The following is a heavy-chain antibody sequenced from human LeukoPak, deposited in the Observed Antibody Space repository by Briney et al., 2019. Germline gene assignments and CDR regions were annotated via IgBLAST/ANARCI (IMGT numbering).Heavy chain of an antibody. Sequence: PGGSLRLSCAASGFSFSGYGMHWVRQAPGKGLEWVAFKGRFTISRDNSRNTLYLQMNSLRPEDTAVYYCATRLCTIAACRASSYKSLDVWGKGTTVTVSS. CDR3: ATRLCTIAACRASSYKSLDV. V-gene: IGHV3-30*02. J-gene: IGHJ6*04. CDR1: GFSFSGYG. D-gene: IGHD2-8*01.